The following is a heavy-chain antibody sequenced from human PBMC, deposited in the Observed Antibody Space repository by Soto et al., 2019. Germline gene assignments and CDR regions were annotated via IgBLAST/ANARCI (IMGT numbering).Heavy chain of an antibody. Sequence: TLSLTCAVSGGSISRGGYSWSWNRQPPGKGLEWIGYIYHSGRTYYNPSLKSRVTISVDTSKNQFSLKLSSVTAADTAVYYCARGVAPWGQGTLVTVSS. V-gene: IGHV4-30-2*01. CDR2: IYHSGRT. J-gene: IGHJ5*02. CDR3: ARGVAP. CDR1: GGSISRGGYS.